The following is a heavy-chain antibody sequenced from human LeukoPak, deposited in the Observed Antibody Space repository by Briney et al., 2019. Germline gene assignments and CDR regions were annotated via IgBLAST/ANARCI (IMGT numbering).Heavy chain of an antibody. J-gene: IGHJ6*03. CDR1: GGSISSSSYY. CDR3: AREGGAAAGTYYYYYMDV. D-gene: IGHD6-13*01. Sequence: SETLSLTCTVSGGSISSSSYYWGWIRQPPGKGLEWIGSIYYSGSTYYNPSLKSRVTISVDTSKNQFSLKLSSVTAADTAVYYCAREGGAAAGTYYYYYMDVWGKGTTVTVSS. CDR2: IYYSGST. V-gene: IGHV4-39*07.